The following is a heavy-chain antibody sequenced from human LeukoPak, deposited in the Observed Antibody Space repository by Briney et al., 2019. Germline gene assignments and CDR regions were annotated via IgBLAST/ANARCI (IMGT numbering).Heavy chain of an antibody. CDR3: AGYDFWSGSFDY. CDR1: GGSSSSYY. CDR2: IYTSGST. D-gene: IGHD3-3*01. J-gene: IGHJ4*02. Sequence: SETLSLTCTVSGGSSSSYYWSWIGKPAGKGLKWIGRIYTSGSTNYNPSLKSRVTMSVDTSKNQFSLKLSSVTAADTAVYYCAGYDFWSGSFDYWGQGTLVTVSS. V-gene: IGHV4-4*07.